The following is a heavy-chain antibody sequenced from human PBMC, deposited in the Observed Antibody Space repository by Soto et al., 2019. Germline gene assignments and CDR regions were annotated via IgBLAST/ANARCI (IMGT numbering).Heavy chain of an antibody. Sequence: GGSLRLSCAASGFTVSSNYMSWVRQAPGKGLEWVPVIYGGGSTYYADSVKGRFTISRHNSKNTLYLQMNSLRAEDTAVYYCARAQYSGYVSLDYWGQGTLVTVSS. J-gene: IGHJ4*02. CDR2: IYGGGST. D-gene: IGHD5-12*01. V-gene: IGHV3-53*04. CDR1: GFTVSSNY. CDR3: ARAQYSGYVSLDY.